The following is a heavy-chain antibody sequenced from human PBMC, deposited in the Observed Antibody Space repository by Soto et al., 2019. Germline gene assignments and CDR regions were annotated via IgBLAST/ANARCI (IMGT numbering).Heavy chain of an antibody. V-gene: IGHV4-34*01. CDR2: INHSGST. CDR3: GRARNSGYDGPLAFDY. Sequence: PSETLSLTCAVYGGSFSGYYWSWIRQPPGKGLEWIGEINHSGSTNYNPSLKSRVTISVDTSKNQFPLKLSSVTAADTAVYYCGRARNSGYDGPLAFDYGGQGTLVTVSS. D-gene: IGHD5-12*01. CDR1: GGSFSGYY. J-gene: IGHJ4*02.